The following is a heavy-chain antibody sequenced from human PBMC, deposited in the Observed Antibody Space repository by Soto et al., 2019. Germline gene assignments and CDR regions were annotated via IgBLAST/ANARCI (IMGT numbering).Heavy chain of an antibody. D-gene: IGHD2-2*01. CDR2: IIPIFGTA. V-gene: IGHV1-69*13. CDR3: ARDVRIVLVPAAEPYNWFDP. J-gene: IGHJ5*02. Sequence: SVKVSCKASGGTFSSYAISWVRQAPGQGLEWMGGIIPIFGTANYAQKFQGRVTITADESTSTAYMELSSLRSEDTAVYYCARDVRIVLVPAAEPYNWFDPWG. CDR1: GGTFSSYA.